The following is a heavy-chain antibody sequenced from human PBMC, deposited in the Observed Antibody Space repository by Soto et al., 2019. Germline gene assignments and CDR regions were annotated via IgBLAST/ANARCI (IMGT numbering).Heavy chain of an antibody. V-gene: IGHV1-18*01. CDR1: RYTFTSHG. Sequence: QIQLVQSGGDVKTPGASVKVSCTTSRYTFTSHGIAWVRQAPGQGLEWMGWIRTFNGKTDYAQKFQGRVTMTADTITSTGHMELRSLRSDDTAVYYCARLLTEGATFREDAFDLWGPGTKVTVSS. J-gene: IGHJ3*01. D-gene: IGHD3-9*01. CDR2: IRTFNGKT. CDR3: ARLLTEGATFREDAFDL.